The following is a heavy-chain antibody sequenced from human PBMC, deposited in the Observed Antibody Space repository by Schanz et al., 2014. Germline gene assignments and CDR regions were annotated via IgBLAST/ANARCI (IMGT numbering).Heavy chain of an antibody. V-gene: IGHV3-23*04. D-gene: IGHD3-16*02. Sequence: EVQLVESGGGLVQPGGSLRLSCATSGFTFSTYAMSWVRQAPGKGLEWVSGISGSGVIIYYEDSVKGRFTISRDNSKNTLYLQMNSLRAEDTAIYYCAKYRYSVFDFDYWGQGTLVTVSS. CDR1: GFTFSTYA. J-gene: IGHJ4*02. CDR3: AKYRYSVFDFDY. CDR2: ISGSGVII.